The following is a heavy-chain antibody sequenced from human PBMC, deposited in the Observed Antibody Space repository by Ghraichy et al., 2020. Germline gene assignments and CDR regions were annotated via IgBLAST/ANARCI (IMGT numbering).Heavy chain of an antibody. D-gene: IGHD3-22*01. V-gene: IGHV3-74*01. CDR3: AGDSPWLPDSSGRTGWFDP. CDR1: GFTFSDYW. Sequence: GGSLNISCVASGFTFSDYWMHWVRQAPGKGLVWVARINRDGSRTNYADSVKGRFTISRDNAKNTLNLHMNSLRAEDTAVYYCAGDSPWLPDSSGRTGWFDPWGQGTLVTVSS. J-gene: IGHJ5*02. CDR2: INRDGSRT.